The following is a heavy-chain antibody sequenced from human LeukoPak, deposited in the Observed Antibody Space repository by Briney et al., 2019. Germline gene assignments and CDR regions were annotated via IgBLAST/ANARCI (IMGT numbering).Heavy chain of an antibody. V-gene: IGHV3-21*01. J-gene: IGHJ4*02. Sequence: GGSLRLSCAAPGFTFSSYNMNWVRQAPGKGLEWVSSITSSGSYIFYADSVKGRFTISRDNAKNSLYLQMNSLGAEDTAIYYCARYSGTYRDYWGQGTLVTVSS. CDR2: ITSSGSYI. D-gene: IGHD3-10*01. CDR1: GFTFSSYN. CDR3: ARYSGTYRDY.